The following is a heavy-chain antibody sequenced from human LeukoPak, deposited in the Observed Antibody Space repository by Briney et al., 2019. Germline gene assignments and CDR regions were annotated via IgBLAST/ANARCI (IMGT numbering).Heavy chain of an antibody. Sequence: SVKVSCKASGATFTSKTISWVRQAPGQGLEWMGRIIPMYDIKDYAQKFQGRVTITADKSTSTAYMELSSLITEDTAVYYCARDRIVGPMESAFDIWGQGTMVSVSP. D-gene: IGHD1-26*01. J-gene: IGHJ3*02. CDR1: GATFTSKT. V-gene: IGHV1-69*04. CDR2: IIPMYDIK. CDR3: ARDRIVGPMESAFDI.